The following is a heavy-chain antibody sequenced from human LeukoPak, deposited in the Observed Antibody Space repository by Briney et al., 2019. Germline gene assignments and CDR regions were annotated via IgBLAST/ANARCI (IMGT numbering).Heavy chain of an antibody. CDR3: AKEGADYVWGSYRYPDY. D-gene: IGHD3-16*02. V-gene: IGHV3-30*18. CDR1: GFTFSSYG. CDR2: ISYDGSNK. J-gene: IGHJ4*02. Sequence: PGGTLRLSCAASGFTFSSYGMHWVRQAPGTGLEWVAVISYDGSNKYYADSVKGRFTISRDNSKDTLYLQMNSLRAEDTAVYYCAKEGADYVWGSYRYPDYWGQGTLVTVSS.